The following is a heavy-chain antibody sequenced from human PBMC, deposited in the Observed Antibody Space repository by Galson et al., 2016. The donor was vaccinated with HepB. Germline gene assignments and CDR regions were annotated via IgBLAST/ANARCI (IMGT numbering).Heavy chain of an antibody. J-gene: IGHJ4*02. CDR1: GYTFTSYG. CDR2: ISAYNGNT. Sequence: SVKVSCKASGYTFTSYGISWVRQAPGQGLEWMGWISAYNGNTNCAQNLQGRVTMTTDTSTNTAYMDLRGLRSDDTAVYYCARDCGGGSCYPFDYWGQGTLVTVSS. V-gene: IGHV1-18*01. D-gene: IGHD2-15*01. CDR3: ARDCGGGSCYPFDY.